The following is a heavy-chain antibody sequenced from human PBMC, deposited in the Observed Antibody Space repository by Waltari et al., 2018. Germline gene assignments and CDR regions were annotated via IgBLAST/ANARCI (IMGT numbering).Heavy chain of an antibody. CDR1: GIPFRAYA. V-gene: IGHV3-23*01. J-gene: IGHJ4*02. Sequence: EVQLLESGGGLVQPGGSRRLPWAVSGIPFRAYAMSWVRQAPGKGLEWVSGINDGGGSTYYADSVKGRFTISRDNSRKMLFLQMSGLRAEDTAIYYCAKETLRWFDYWGQGTLVAVSS. D-gene: IGHD5-12*01. CDR2: INDGGGST. CDR3: AKETLRWFDY.